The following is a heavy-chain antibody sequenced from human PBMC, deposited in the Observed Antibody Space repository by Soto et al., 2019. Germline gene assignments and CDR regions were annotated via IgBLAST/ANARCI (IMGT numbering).Heavy chain of an antibody. D-gene: IGHD3-9*01. CDR3: ARVDILTVYGCMDV. V-gene: IGHV6-1*01. CDR2: TFFRSKWSN. Sequence: SQTLSLTCVISGDNVSNNTASWSWIRQSPSRGLEWLGRTFFRSKWSNDYAVSVKSRIIINADTSKNQFSLQLNSVTPEDTAVYYCARVDILTVYGCMDVWGQGTTVTVSS. CDR1: GDNVSNNTAS. J-gene: IGHJ6*02.